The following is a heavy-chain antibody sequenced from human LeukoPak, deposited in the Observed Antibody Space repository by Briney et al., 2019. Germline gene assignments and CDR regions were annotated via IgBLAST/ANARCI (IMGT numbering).Heavy chain of an antibody. D-gene: IGHD3-10*02. CDR1: GFTFSYYG. J-gene: IGHJ6*04. CDR3: AELGITMIGGV. CDR2: IRYDGGDK. V-gene: IGHV3-30*02. Sequence: GGSLRLSCAASGFTFSYYGMHWVRQAPGKGLEWVAFIRYDGGDKFYAASVKGRFTISRDTSRNTLYLQMNSLRLEDTAVYYCAELGITMIGGVWGKGTTVTISS.